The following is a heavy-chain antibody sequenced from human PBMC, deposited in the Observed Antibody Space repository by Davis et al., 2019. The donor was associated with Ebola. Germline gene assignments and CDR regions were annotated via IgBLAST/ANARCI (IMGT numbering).Heavy chain of an antibody. CDR1: GFTSSTYW. CDR2: ISYDGSNK. J-gene: IGHJ4*02. V-gene: IGHV3-30*18. Sequence: GESLMIPCAASGFTSSTYWMHRVRQAPGKGLEWVAVISYDGSNKYYADSVKGRFTISRDNSKNTLYLQMNSLRAEDTAVYYCAKDDYHSGSPFDYWGQGTLVTVSS. D-gene: IGHD1-26*01. CDR3: AKDDYHSGSPFDY.